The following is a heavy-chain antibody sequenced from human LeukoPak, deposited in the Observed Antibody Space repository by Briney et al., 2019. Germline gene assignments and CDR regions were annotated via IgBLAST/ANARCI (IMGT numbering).Heavy chain of an antibody. Sequence: GGSLRLSCVASGFSFGSYWMHWVRQAPGKGLMWVSRISGDGRTTNYADSVKGRFTISKDDAENTVYLQMNSLRDEDTAVYYCAKDQDFRGQGTLVTVS. CDR3: AKDQDF. J-gene: IGHJ4*02. V-gene: IGHV3-74*01. D-gene: IGHD3-3*01. CDR1: GFSFGSYW. CDR2: ISGDGRTT.